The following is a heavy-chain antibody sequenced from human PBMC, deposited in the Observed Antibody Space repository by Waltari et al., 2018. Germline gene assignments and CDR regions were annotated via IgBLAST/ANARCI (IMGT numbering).Heavy chain of an antibody. CDR3: ARDWTYCSGCSCRADWFDP. D-gene: IGHD2-15*01. Sequence: QVQLVQSGAEVKKPGASVKVSCKASGYTFTSYGISWVRQAPGQGLEGKGWSSAYNGNTNYAQKLQGRVTMTTDTSTSTSYMELRSLRSDDTAVYYCARDWTYCSGCSCRADWFDPWGQGTLVTVSS. V-gene: IGHV1-18*01. CDR1: GYTFTSYG. CDR2: SSAYNGNT. J-gene: IGHJ5*02.